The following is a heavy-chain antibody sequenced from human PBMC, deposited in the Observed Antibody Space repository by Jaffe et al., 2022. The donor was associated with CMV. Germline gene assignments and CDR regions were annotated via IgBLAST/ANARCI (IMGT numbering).Heavy chain of an antibody. V-gene: IGHV3-33*08. J-gene: IGHJ3*02. CDR2: IWYDGSNK. D-gene: IGHD2-21*01. CDR1: GFTFSSYG. CDR3: ARDPLAPYSLPRPHGVNDAFDI. Sequence: QVQLVESGGGVVQPGRSLRLSCAASGFTFSSYGMHWVRQAPGKGLEWVAVIWYDGSNKYYADSVKGRFTISRDNSKNTLYLQMNSLRAEDTAVYYCARDPLAPYSLPRPHGVNDAFDIWGQGTMVTVSS.